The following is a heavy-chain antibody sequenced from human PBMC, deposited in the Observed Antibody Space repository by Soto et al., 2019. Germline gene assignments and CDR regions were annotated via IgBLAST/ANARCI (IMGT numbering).Heavy chain of an antibody. D-gene: IGHD2-2*03. Sequence: SETLSLTCTVFGGSIDSYYWSWIRQAPGKGLEWIGHISDSGTTNYNPSLGSRVTISVDTSRKSFSLKLSSVTAADTAVYFCARDRWMSRANWFGPWGPGTLVTVSS. CDR2: ISDSGTT. CDR1: GGSIDSYY. J-gene: IGHJ5*02. CDR3: ARDRWMSRANWFGP. V-gene: IGHV4-59*12.